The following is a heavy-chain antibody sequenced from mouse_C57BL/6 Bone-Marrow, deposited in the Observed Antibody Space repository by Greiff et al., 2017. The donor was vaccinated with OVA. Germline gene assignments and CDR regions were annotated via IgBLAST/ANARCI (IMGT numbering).Heavy chain of an antibody. CDR2: ISYDGSN. CDR1: GYSITSGYY. Sequence: EVKLQESGPGLVKPSQSLSLTCSVTGYSITSGYYWNWLRQFPGNKLEWMGYISYDGSNNYNPSLKNRISITRDTSKNQFFLKLNSVTTEDTATYYCARGGQGVIYYYGSSYWYFDVWGTGTTVTVSS. V-gene: IGHV3-6*01. J-gene: IGHJ1*03. CDR3: ARGGQGVIYYYGSSYWYFDV. D-gene: IGHD1-1*01.